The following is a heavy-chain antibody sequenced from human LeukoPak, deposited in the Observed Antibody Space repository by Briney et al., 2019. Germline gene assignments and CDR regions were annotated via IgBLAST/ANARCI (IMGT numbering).Heavy chain of an antibody. D-gene: IGHD1-26*01. Sequence: PGRSLRLSWAVSGFAFNSYAMHWVRQAPGEGLEWEAFISHDGSAQSYTDSVKGRFTISRGNSKNTLYLQMNSLRPEDTAVYYCARDLSGTYMVDYWGQGTLVTVSS. CDR3: ARDLSGTYMVDY. CDR2: ISHDGSAQ. J-gene: IGHJ4*02. V-gene: IGHV3-30-3*01. CDR1: GFAFNSYA.